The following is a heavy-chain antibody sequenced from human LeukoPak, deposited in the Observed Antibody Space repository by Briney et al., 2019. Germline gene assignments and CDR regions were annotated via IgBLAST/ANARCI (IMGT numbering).Heavy chain of an antibody. CDR1: GFTFGTSA. J-gene: IGHJ4*02. CDR2: FGRSGSDT. Sequence: GGSLRLSCAASGFTFGTSALSWVRQAPGKGPEWVSTFGRSGSDTYYSDSVKGRFTIFRDNSKNTLYLQMNSLRDEDTAVYYCAKGSLGSWYYFDYWGQGTLVTVSS. D-gene: IGHD6-13*01. V-gene: IGHV3-23*01. CDR3: AKGSLGSWYYFDY.